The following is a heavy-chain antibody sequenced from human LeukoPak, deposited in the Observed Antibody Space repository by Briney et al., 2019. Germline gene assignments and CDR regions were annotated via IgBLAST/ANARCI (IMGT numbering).Heavy chain of an antibody. V-gene: IGHV1-46*01. Sequence: GASVKVSCKASGYTFTSYYMHWVRQAPGQGLEWMGIINPSGGSTSYAQKFQGRVTMTRDTSTSTVYMELSSLRSEDTAVYYCARASYYDFWSGYYIYPLGEYYGMDVWGQGTTVTVSS. CDR3: ARASYYDFWSGYYIYPLGEYYGMDV. CDR1: GYTFTSYY. J-gene: IGHJ6*02. CDR2: INPSGGST. D-gene: IGHD3-3*01.